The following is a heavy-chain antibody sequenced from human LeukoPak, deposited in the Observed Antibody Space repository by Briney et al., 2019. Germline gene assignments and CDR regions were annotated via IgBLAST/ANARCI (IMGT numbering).Heavy chain of an antibody. CDR2: IRNRANSCTT. J-gene: IGHJ6*02. V-gene: IGHV3-72*01. CDR3: VRVGAVSLDV. D-gene: IGHD1-26*01. Sequence: PGGSLRLSCAASGFIFSDYYMAWVRQAPGKGLEWVGRIRNRANSCTTDYAVSVRGRFTISRDDSKNSLYLQMNSLKTEDTAIYYCVRVGAVSLDVWGQGTTVTVSS. CDR1: GFIFSDYY.